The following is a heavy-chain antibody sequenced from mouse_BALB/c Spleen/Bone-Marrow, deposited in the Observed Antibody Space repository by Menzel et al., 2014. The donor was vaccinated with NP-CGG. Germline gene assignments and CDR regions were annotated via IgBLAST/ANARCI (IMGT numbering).Heavy chain of an antibody. V-gene: IGHV1S56*01. CDR3: ARYGSSYYFDY. CDR1: GYTFTSYY. J-gene: IGHJ2*01. Sequence: VQLQQSGPELVKPGASVRISCKASGYTFTSYYIHWVKQRPGQGLEWIGWIYPGNVNTNYNEKFKGKATLTADKSSSTAYMQLSSLTSEDSAVYFCARYGSSYYFDYWGQGTTLTVSS. CDR2: IYPGNVNT. D-gene: IGHD1-1*01.